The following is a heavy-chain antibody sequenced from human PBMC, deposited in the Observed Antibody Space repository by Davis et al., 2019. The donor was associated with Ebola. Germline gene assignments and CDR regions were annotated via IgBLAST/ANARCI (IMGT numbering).Heavy chain of an antibody. CDR2: IYYTGTT. J-gene: IGHJ1*01. D-gene: IGHD3-16*01. V-gene: IGHV4-59*08. CDR3: ALLPWGTCDWHVEH. CDR1: GVSIASYY. Sequence: SETLSLTCNVPGVSIASYYWSWIRQPPGKGLEWIGKIYYTGTTNYNPSLQSRVTISMDKSKNHFSLKVRSVTAADTAVYYCALLPWGTCDWHVEHWGQGTLVTVSS.